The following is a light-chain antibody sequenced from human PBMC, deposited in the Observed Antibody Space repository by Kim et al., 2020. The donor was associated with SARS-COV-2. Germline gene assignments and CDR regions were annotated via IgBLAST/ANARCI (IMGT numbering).Light chain of an antibody. Sequence: QSVPTQPPSASGTPGQRVTISCSGSSSNIGINYVYWYQQFPGTAPKLLIYRNNQRPSGVPDRFSGSKSGTSASLAISGLRSEDEADYYCAAWDDSLSGLFGGGTQLTVL. J-gene: IGLJ2*01. CDR2: RNN. V-gene: IGLV1-47*01. CDR3: AAWDDSLSGL. CDR1: SSNIGINY.